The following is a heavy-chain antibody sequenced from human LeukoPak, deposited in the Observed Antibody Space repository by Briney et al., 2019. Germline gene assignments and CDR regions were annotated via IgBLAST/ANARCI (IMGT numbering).Heavy chain of an antibody. J-gene: IGHJ5*02. CDR3: ARVPAAARGS. D-gene: IGHD2-2*01. CDR1: GFTFSSYS. V-gene: IGHV3-21*01. CDR2: ISSSSSYI. Sequence: GGSLRLSCAASGFTFSSYSMNWVRQAPGKGLEWGSSISSSSSYIYYADSVKGRFTISRYNAKNSLYLQMNSLRAEDTAVYYCARVPAAARGSWGQGTLVTVSS.